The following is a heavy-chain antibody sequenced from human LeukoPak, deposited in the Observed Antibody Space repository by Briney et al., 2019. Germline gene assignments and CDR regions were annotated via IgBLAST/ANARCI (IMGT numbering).Heavy chain of an antibody. V-gene: IGHV4-39*01. CDR3: ARAGAVAGVY. J-gene: IGHJ4*02. D-gene: IGHD6-19*01. CDR1: GGSISSSSYY. Sequence: SETLSLTCTVSGGSISSSSYYWGWIRQPPGKGLEWIGSIYYSGSTYYNPSLKSRVTISVDTSKDQFSLKLSSVTAADTAVYYCARAGAVAGVYWGQGTLVTVSS. CDR2: IYYSGST.